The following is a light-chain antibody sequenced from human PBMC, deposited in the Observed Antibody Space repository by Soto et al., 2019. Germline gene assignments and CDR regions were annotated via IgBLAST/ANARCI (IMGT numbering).Light chain of an antibody. Sequence: QSALTQPASVSGSPGQSITISCTGTSSDVGGYNYVSWYQHHPGKAPKLMIYEVSNRPSGVSNRFSGSKSGNTASLTISGLQTEDEADYYCSSCTSSSTLVFGGGTKLTVL. V-gene: IGLV2-14*01. CDR3: SSCTSSSTLV. CDR2: EVS. CDR1: SSDVGGYNY. J-gene: IGLJ3*02.